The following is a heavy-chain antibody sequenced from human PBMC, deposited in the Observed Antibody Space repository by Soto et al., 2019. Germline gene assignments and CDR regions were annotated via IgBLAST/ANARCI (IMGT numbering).Heavy chain of an antibody. V-gene: IGHV1-3*01. D-gene: IGHD2-15*01. CDR1: GYTFTSYA. J-gene: IGHJ6*03. Sequence: GASVKVSCKASGYTFTSYAMHWVRQAPGQRLEWMGWINAGNGNKKYSQKFQGRVTITRDTSASTAYIELSSLRSEDTAVYYCARASVTIVVVAATDYYYYYMDVWGKGTTVTVSS. CDR2: INAGNGNK. CDR3: ARASVTIVVVAATDYYYYYMDV.